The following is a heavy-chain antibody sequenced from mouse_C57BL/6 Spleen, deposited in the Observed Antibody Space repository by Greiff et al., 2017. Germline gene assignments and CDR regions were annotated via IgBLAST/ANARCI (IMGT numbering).Heavy chain of an antibody. CDR2: IDPNSGGT. CDR3: ARGATVNQAWFAY. Sequence: VKLQQSGAELVKPGASVKLSCKASGYTFTSYWMHWVKQRPGRGLEWIGRIDPNSGGTKYNEKFKSKATLTVDNTSSTAYMQLSSLTSEDSAVYYCARGATVNQAWFAYWGQGTLVTVSA. CDR1: GYTFTSYW. D-gene: IGHD1-1*01. J-gene: IGHJ3*01. V-gene: IGHV1-72*01.